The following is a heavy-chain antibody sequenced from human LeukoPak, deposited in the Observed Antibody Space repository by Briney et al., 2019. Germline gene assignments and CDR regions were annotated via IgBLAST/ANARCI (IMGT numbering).Heavy chain of an antibody. V-gene: IGHV4-34*01. J-gene: IGHJ4*02. D-gene: IGHD6-6*01. CDR3: ARGRGSSSYVAFDY. Sequence: SETLSLTCAVYGGSFSGYYWSWIRQPPGKGLEWIGEINHSGSTNYNPSLKSRATISVDTSKNQFSLKLSSVTAADTAVYYCARGRGSSSYVAFDYWGQGTLVTVSS. CDR2: INHSGST. CDR1: GGSFSGYY.